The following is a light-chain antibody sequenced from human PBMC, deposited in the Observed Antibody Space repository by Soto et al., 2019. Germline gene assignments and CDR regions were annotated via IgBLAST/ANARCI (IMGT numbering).Light chain of an antibody. CDR1: QSVLYSSNNKNY. V-gene: IGKV4-1*01. Sequence: DIVMTQSPDSLAVSLGERATINCKSTQSVLYSSNNKNYLAWYQQKPRQPPKMIISWAYTRESGVPDRFSGSGSGTDFTPTISSLQAEDVAVYYCQQYYSTPSITCGQGTRLEIK. J-gene: IGKJ5*01. CDR3: QQYYSTPSIT. CDR2: WAY.